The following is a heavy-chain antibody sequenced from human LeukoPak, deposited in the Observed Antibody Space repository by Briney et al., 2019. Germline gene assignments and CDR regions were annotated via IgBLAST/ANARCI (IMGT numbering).Heavy chain of an antibody. J-gene: IGHJ4*02. Sequence: GGSLRLSCATSGFTFSTSWMHWVRQAPGKGLVWVSRISGDGTTTTYSDSVKGRFTISRDNAKNTLFLQMNSLRVDDTAVYYCTRVRSSSWYDYWGQGALVTVSS. V-gene: IGHV3-74*01. CDR1: GFTFSTSW. CDR3: TRVRSSSWYDY. D-gene: IGHD6-13*01. CDR2: ISGDGTTT.